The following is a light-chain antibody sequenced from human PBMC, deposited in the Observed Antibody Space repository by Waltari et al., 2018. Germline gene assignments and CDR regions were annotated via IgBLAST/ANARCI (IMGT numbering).Light chain of an antibody. CDR3: QQAYNFPLT. V-gene: IGKV1-12*01. Sequence: DLQMTQSPSSVSASVGESVTITCRASQGVTTWLAWYQQKPGKAPKLLIYSASSLESGVPSRFSGSGSGTDFTLTISSLQPEDFATYYCQQAYNFPLTFGGGTKVEIK. J-gene: IGKJ4*01. CDR1: QGVTTW. CDR2: SAS.